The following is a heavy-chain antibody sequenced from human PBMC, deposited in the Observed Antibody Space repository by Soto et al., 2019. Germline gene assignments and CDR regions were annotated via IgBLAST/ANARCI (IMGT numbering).Heavy chain of an antibody. D-gene: IGHD3-22*01. Sequence: QVQLQESGPGLVKPSETLSLTCTVSGGSISSYYWSWIRQPPGKGLEWIGYIYYSGSTNYNPSLKSRVTISVDTFKNQFSQKLSSVTAADTAVYYCARGDWTYYYDSSGYSDIWGQGTLVTVSS. CDR1: GGSISSYY. J-gene: IGHJ3*02. CDR3: ARGDWTYYYDSSGYSDI. V-gene: IGHV4-59*01. CDR2: IYYSGST.